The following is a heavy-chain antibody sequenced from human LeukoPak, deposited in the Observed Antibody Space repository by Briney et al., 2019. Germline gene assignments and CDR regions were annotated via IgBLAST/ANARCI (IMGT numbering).Heavy chain of an antibody. J-gene: IGHJ4*02. CDR3: ARELQQWLVVSDY. Sequence: GGSLRLSCAASGFTVSSNYMSWVRQAPGKGLEWVSVIYSGGTTYYADSVKGRFTISRDNSKNTLYLQMNSLRAEDTAVYYCARELQQWLVVSDYWGQGTLVTVSS. D-gene: IGHD6-19*01. CDR2: IYSGGTT. CDR1: GFTVSSNY. V-gene: IGHV3-66*01.